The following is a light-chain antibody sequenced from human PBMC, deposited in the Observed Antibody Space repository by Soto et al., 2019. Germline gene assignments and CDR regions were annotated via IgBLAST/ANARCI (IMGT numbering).Light chain of an antibody. CDR3: GSFTTGRIWV. CDR2: GVN. Sequence: QSVLTQPASVSGSPGQSITVSCTGSSSDFGDDKYVSGYQQQPGKGPNLLIYGVNSRPSGISNRFSGSKSGNTASLTISGLQVEDEAEYFCGSFTTGRIWVFGGGTKLTVL. V-gene: IGLV2-14*01. CDR1: SSDFGDDKY. J-gene: IGLJ3*02.